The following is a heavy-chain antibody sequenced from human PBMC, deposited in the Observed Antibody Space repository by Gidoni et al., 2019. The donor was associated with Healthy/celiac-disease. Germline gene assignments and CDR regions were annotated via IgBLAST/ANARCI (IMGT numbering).Heavy chain of an antibody. CDR1: GGSISRYY. CDR2: IYYSGST. J-gene: IGHJ6*03. V-gene: IGHV4-59*01. Sequence: QVQLQESGPGLVKPSETLSLTCTVSGGSISRYYWSWIRQPPGKGLEWIGYIYYSGSTNYNPSLKSRVTISVDTSKNQFSLKLGSVTAADTAVYYCARVPAAGPGYMDVWGKGTTVTVSS. CDR3: ARVPAAGPGYMDV. D-gene: IGHD6-13*01.